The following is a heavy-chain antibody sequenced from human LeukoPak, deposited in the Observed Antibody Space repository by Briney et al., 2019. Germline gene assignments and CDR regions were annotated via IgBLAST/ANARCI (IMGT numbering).Heavy chain of an antibody. V-gene: IGHV3-23*01. CDR1: GFTFSSYG. CDR3: AKAVNSIVVVVAATPGIFDY. J-gene: IGHJ4*02. CDR2: ISGSGGST. D-gene: IGHD2-15*01. Sequence: LSGGSLRLSCAASGFTFSSYGMHWVRQAPGEGLEWVSAISGSGGSTYYADSVKGRFTISRDNSKNTLYLQMNSLRAEDTAVYYSAKAVNSIVVVVAATPGIFDYWGQGTLVTVSS.